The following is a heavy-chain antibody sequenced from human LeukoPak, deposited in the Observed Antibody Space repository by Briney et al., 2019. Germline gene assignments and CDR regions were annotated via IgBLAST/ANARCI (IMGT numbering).Heavy chain of an antibody. J-gene: IGHJ4*02. D-gene: IGHD2-15*01. CDR1: GGSISSGSYY. CDR3: ARGGWYYFDY. V-gene: IGHV4-61*02. Sequence: PSETLSLTCTVSGGSISSGSYYWSWIRQPAGKRLEWIGRMYTSGSTNYNPSLKSRVTMSVDTSKNQFSLKLSSVTAADTAVYYCARGGWYYFDYWGQGTLVTVSS. CDR2: MYTSGST.